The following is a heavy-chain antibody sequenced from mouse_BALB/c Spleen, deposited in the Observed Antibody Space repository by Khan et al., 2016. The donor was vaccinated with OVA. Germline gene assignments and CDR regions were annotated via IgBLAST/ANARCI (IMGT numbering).Heavy chain of an antibody. Sequence: QVQLKESGPGLVQPSQSLSITCTVSGFSLTTYGVHWVRQSPGKGLEWLGVRWSGGSTDYNAAFISRLSISKDNSKSQVFFKMNSLQANDTAIYYCARNYDYDEGLAYWGQGTLVTVSA. J-gene: IGHJ3*01. V-gene: IGHV2-2*02. D-gene: IGHD2-4*01. CDR3: ARNYDYDEGLAY. CDR1: GFSLTTYG. CDR2: RWSGGST.